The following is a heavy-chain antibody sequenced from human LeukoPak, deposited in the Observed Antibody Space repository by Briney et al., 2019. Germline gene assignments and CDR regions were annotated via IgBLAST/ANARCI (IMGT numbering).Heavy chain of an antibody. CDR2: IYPGDSDT. Sequence: GESLKISCKGSGYSFTGYWIGWVRQVPGKGLEWMGIIYPGDSDTRYSPSFQGQVTISADKSISTAYLQWSSLKASDTAMYYCARRATGTTLPYYFDYWGQGTLVTVSS. D-gene: IGHD1-1*01. CDR3: ARRATGTTLPYYFDY. CDR1: GYSFTGYW. J-gene: IGHJ4*02. V-gene: IGHV5-51*01.